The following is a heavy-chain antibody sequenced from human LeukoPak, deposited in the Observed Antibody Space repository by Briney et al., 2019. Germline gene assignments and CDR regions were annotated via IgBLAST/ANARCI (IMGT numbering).Heavy chain of an antibody. CDR2: INHSGST. CDR1: GFTFSTYA. V-gene: IGHV4-34*01. CDR3: ARHPSGRGWLQQGGWFDP. D-gene: IGHD5-24*01. J-gene: IGHJ5*02. Sequence: LRLSCAASGFTFSTYAMHWVRQPPGKGLEWIGEINHSGSTNYNPSLKSRVTISVDTSKNQFSLRLSSVTATDTAVYYCARHPSGRGWLQQGGWFDPWGQGTLVTVSS.